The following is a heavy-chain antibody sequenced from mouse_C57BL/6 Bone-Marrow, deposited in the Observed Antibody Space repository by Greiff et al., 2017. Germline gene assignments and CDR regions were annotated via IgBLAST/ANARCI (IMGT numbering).Heavy chain of an antibody. CDR2: MGPGSGST. Sequence: VKLMESGAELVKPGASVKISCKASGYTFTDYYINWVKQRPGQGLEWFGKMGPGSGSTYYNEKFKGKATLTADKSSSTAYMQLSSLTSEDSAFYFCARWSYSNYPFAYWGQGTLVTVSA. CDR1: GYTFTDYY. J-gene: IGHJ3*01. D-gene: IGHD2-5*01. CDR3: ARWSYSNYPFAY. V-gene: IGHV1-77*01.